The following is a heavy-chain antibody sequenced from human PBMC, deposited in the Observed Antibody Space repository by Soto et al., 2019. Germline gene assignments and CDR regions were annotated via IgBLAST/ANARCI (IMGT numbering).Heavy chain of an antibody. CDR2: ISYDGIYE. D-gene: IGHD6-19*01. J-gene: IGHJ3*02. CDR1: GFAFSDYG. Sequence: QVQLVESGGGVVQPGKSLRLSCAASGFAFSDYGMHWVRQTPGKGLEWVALISYDGIYEYYADSVKGRFTRSRDNSKNALYLQMTILSTGDTAIYYCANDGAGIAVTGHETFEIWGQGTRVTVSS. V-gene: IGHV3-30*18. CDR3: ANDGAGIAVTGHETFEI.